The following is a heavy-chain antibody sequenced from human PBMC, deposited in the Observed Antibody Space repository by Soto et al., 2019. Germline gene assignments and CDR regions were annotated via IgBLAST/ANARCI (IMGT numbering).Heavy chain of an antibody. CDR1: GYSFSGYF. J-gene: IGHJ5*02. V-gene: IGHV1-2*04. CDR3: ARVVGALGHWFDP. D-gene: IGHD1-26*01. CDR2: INSKSGGT. Sequence: ASVKVACKASGYSFSGYFIHWVRQAPGQGLEWMGWINSKSGGTQYARKFQGWVTMTRDTSISTVYMELSRVKSDDTAVYYCARVVGALGHWFDPWGQGTLVTVSS.